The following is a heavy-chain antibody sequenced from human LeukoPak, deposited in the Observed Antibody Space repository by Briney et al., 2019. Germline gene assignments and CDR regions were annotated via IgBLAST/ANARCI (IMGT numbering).Heavy chain of an antibody. Sequence: GESLKISCKGPGYRFTSYWISWVRQMPGKGLEWMGRIDPSDSYTNYSPSFQGHVTISADKSISTAYLKWSSLEASDTAMYYCARFIHGLDVWGQGTTVPVSS. CDR3: ARFIHGLDV. CDR1: GYRFTSYW. CDR2: IDPSDSYT. J-gene: IGHJ6*02. V-gene: IGHV5-10-1*01.